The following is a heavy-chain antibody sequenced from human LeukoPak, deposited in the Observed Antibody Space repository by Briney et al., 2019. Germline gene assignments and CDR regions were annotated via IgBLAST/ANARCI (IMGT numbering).Heavy chain of an antibody. V-gene: IGHV4-4*02. CDR1: GGSITGSDW. CDR2: IYHSGST. D-gene: IGHD5/OR15-5a*01. J-gene: IGHJ4*02. Sequence: PSGTLSLTCAVSGGSITGSDWCWWTWVRQPPGKGLEWIGEIYHSGSTNYNPSLKSQVTISLDKSKNQFSLTLTSVTAADTAMYYCATRYSVWPKWGPGTLVAVSS. CDR3: ATRYSVWPK.